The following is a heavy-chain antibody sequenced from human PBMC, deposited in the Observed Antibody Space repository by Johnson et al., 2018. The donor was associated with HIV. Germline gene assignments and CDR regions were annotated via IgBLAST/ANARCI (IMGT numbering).Heavy chain of an antibody. J-gene: IGHJ3*02. CDR2: ISYDASNK. V-gene: IGHV3-30*04. CDR3: ARGRRPWELHGFNAFDT. D-gene: IGHD1-26*01. Sequence: QMLLVESGGGVVQPGRSLRLSCTASGFTFSNYAIHWVRQAPGKGLEWVTVISYDASNKYYADSVKGRFTISRDNSKNTLYLQMKSLRVEDTAVYHCARGRRPWELHGFNAFDTWGQGTMVIVSS. CDR1: GFTFSNYA.